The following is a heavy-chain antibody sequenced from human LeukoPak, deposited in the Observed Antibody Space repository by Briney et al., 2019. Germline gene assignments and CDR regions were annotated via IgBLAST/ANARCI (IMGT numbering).Heavy chain of an antibody. J-gene: IGHJ4*02. V-gene: IGHV4-61*05. CDR3: ARQGGYDILTFFDY. D-gene: IGHD3-9*01. CDR1: GGSISGSNHY. Sequence: PSETLSLTCTVSGGSISGSNHYWGWIRQPPGKGLEWIGYIYYSGSTNYNPSLKSRVTISVDTSKDQFSLKLSSVTAADTAVYYCARQGGYDILTFFDYWGQGTLVTVSS. CDR2: IYYSGST.